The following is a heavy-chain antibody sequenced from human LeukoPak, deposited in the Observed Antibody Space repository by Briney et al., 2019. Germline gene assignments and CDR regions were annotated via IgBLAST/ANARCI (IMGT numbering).Heavy chain of an antibody. CDR1: GFTFSSYG. D-gene: IGHD2-21*02. CDR2: ISGSGGST. V-gene: IGHV3-23*01. J-gene: IGHJ5*02. CDR3: AKDLVSGDCA. Sequence: GGTLRLSCAASGFTFSSYGMSWVRQAPGKGLEWVSAISGSGGSTYYADSVKGRFTISRDNSKNTLYLQMNSLRAEDTAVYYCAKDLVSGDCAWGQGTLVTVSS.